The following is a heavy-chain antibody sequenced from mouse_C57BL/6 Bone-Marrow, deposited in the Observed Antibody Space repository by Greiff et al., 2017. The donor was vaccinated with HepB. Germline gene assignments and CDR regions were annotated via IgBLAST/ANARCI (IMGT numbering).Heavy chain of an antibody. J-gene: IGHJ4*01. Sequence: QVQLQQPGAELVKPGASVKLSCKASGYTFTSYWMHWVKQRPGQGLEWIGMIHPNSGSTNYNEKFKSKATLTVDKSSSTAYMQLSSLTSEDSAVYVCARSPAYDGSSLPYAMEYWGQGTTVTVSS. D-gene: IGHD1-1*01. V-gene: IGHV1-64*01. CDR1: GYTFTSYW. CDR2: IHPNSGST. CDR3: ARSPAYDGSSLPYAMEY.